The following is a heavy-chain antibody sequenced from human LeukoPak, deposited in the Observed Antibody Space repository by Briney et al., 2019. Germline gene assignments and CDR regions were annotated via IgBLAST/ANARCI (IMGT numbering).Heavy chain of an antibody. J-gene: IGHJ6*03. V-gene: IGHV1-18*01. CDR1: GYTFTSYG. Sequence: ASVKVSCKASGYTFTSYGISWVRQAPGQGLEWMGWISAYNGNTNYAQKLQGRVTMTTDTSTSTAYMELRSLRSDDTAVYYCARDRATRKHYYMDVWGKGTTVTVSS. CDR2: ISAYNGNT. CDR3: ARDRATRKHYYMDV.